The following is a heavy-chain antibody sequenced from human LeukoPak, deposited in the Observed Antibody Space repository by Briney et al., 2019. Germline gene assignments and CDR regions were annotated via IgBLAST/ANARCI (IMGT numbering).Heavy chain of an antibody. Sequence: SETLSLTCTVSGGSISSYYWSWIRQPPGKGLEWIGYIYYSGSTNYNPSLKSRVTISVDTSKNQFSLKLSSVTAADTAVYYCARDYYDGSGYYYGMDVWGQGTTVTVSS. J-gene: IGHJ6*02. CDR2: IYYSGST. CDR1: GGSISSYY. D-gene: IGHD3-22*01. CDR3: ARDYYDGSGYYYGMDV. V-gene: IGHV4-59*01.